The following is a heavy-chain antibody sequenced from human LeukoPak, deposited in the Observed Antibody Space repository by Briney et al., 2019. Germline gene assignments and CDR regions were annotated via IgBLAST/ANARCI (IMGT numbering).Heavy chain of an antibody. J-gene: IGHJ4*02. CDR2: ISYDGSNK. Sequence: GGSLRLSCAASGFTFSSYAMHWVRQAPGKGLEWVAVISYDGSNKYYADSVKGRFTISRDNSKNTLYLQMNSLRAEDTAVYYCASFSSSDVYWGQGTLVTVSS. CDR3: ASFSSSDVY. D-gene: IGHD6-6*01. CDR1: GFTFSSYA. V-gene: IGHV3-30-3*01.